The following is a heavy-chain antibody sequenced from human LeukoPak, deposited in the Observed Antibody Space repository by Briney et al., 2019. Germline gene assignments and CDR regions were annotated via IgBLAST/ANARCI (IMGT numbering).Heavy chain of an antibody. CDR3: ARGVDYYDSSGYYYEY. CDR1: GYTFTSYD. D-gene: IGHD3-22*01. J-gene: IGHJ4*02. CDR2: MNPNSGNT. V-gene: IGHV1-8*01. Sequence: ASVKVSCKASGYTFTSYDINWVRQATGQGLEWMGWMNPNSGNTGYAQKFQGRVTMARNTSISTAYMELSSLRSEDTAVYYCARGVDYYDSSGYYYEYWGQGTLVTVSS.